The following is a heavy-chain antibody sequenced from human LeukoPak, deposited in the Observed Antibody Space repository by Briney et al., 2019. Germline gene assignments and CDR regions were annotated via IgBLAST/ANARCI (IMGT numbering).Heavy chain of an antibody. CDR1: GFTFSSYA. CDR3: ARPLSYDFWSGYFDY. D-gene: IGHD3-3*01. V-gene: IGHV3-30-3*01. Sequence: GGSLRLSCAASGFTFSSYAMHWVRQAPGKGLEWVAVISYDGSNKYYADSVKGRFTISRDNSKNTLYLQMNSLRAEDTAVYCCARPLSYDFWSGYFDYWGQGTLVTVSS. J-gene: IGHJ4*02. CDR2: ISYDGSNK.